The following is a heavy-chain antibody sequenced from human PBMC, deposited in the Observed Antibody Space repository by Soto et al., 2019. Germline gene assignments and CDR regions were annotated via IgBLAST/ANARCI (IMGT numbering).Heavy chain of an antibody. CDR1: GFTFNNYA. V-gene: IGHV3-23*01. J-gene: IGHJ4*02. CDR3: AKDRNYPRDQFHN. Sequence: LRLSCAASGFTFNNYAMSWVRQAPGKGLEWVSAISANGQGIYYADSVKGRFIISRDSSKNTVFLHMDSLTAEDTAVYYCAKDRNYPRDQFHNWGQGTLVTVSS. D-gene: IGHD1-7*01. CDR2: ISANGQGI.